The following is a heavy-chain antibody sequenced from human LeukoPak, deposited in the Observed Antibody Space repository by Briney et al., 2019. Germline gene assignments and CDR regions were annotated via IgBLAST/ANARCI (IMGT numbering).Heavy chain of an antibody. D-gene: IGHD5-18*01. Sequence: PGGSLRLSCAASGFTFSSYAMSWVRQAPGKGLEWVSAISGSGGSTYYADSVKGRFTISRDNSKNTLYLQMISLRAEDTAVYYCAKAHGYSYGYAYYWGQGTLVTVSS. CDR1: GFTFSSYA. J-gene: IGHJ4*02. CDR3: AKAHGYSYGYAYY. V-gene: IGHV3-23*01. CDR2: ISGSGGST.